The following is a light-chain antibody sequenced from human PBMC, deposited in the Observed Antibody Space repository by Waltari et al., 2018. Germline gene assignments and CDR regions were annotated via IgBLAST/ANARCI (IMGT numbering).Light chain of an antibody. CDR1: QSVLYSSNNKNY. V-gene: IGKV4-1*01. Sequence: DIVMTQSPDSLAVSLGERATIHCQSSQSVLYSSNNKNYLAWYQQQPGQPPKLLIYWASTRESGVPDRLSGSGSGTDFTLTISSLQAEDVAVYYCHQYYNIPFTFGPGTKVDIK. CDR3: HQYYNIPFT. J-gene: IGKJ3*01. CDR2: WAS.